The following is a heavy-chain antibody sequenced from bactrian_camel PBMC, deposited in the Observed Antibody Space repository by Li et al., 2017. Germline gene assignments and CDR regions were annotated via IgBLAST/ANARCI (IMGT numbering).Heavy chain of an antibody. CDR1: YTDIVKC. V-gene: IGHV3S54*01. CDR2: IDVIDGAI. J-gene: IGHJ4*01. Sequence: VQLVESGGGSVQAGGSLRLSCAASYTDIVKCLGWYRQAPGKEREGVATIDVIDGAIGYADSVEGRFTISKDNAKKILYLQMNSLKPEDTAMYYCAAYCGDYCRPIYDYDYWGQGTQVTVS. D-gene: IGHD4*01. CDR3: AAYCGDYCRPIYDYDY.